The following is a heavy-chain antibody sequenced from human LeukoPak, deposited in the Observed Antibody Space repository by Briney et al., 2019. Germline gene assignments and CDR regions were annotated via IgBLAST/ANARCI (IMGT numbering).Heavy chain of an antibody. CDR3: ARHSPGDCSSTSCYAGDWFDP. D-gene: IGHD2-2*01. J-gene: IGHJ5*02. CDR1: GDSISSSTYY. V-gene: IGHV4-39*01. Sequence: PSETLSLTCAVSGDSISSSTYYWGWLRQPPGKGREWIANIYYSGSTYYNPSLKSRVTISVDTSKNQFSLKLSSVTAADTAVYYCARHSPGDCSSTSCYAGDWFDPWGQGTLVTVSS. CDR2: IYYSGST.